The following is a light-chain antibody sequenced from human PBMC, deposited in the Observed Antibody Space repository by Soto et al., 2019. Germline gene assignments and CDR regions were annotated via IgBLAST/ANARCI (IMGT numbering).Light chain of an antibody. CDR3: QQNYRTTST. CDR1: QSISNY. CDR2: AAS. Sequence: DIQMTQSPSSLSASVGDRVTITCRVSQSISNYLSWYQQQPGKAPKLLTYAASSLQSGVPSRFSGSGSGTDFTLSISSLQPEYFATYYCQQNYRTTSTVGQGTKVDIK. J-gene: IGKJ1*01. V-gene: IGKV1-39*01.